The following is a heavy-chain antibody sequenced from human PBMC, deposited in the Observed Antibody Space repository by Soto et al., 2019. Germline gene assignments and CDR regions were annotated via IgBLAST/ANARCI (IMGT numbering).Heavy chain of an antibody. V-gene: IGHV1-18*01. D-gene: IGHD2-2*01. CDR1: GYTFTSYG. Sequence: ASVKVSCKASGYTFTSYGISWVRQAPGQGLEWMGWISAYNGNTNYAQKLQGRVTMTTDTSTSTAYMELRSLRSDDTAVYYCARDTTRYCSSTSCYRNFDYWAREPWSPSPQ. CDR2: ISAYNGNT. J-gene: IGHJ4*02. CDR3: ARDTTRYCSSTSCYRNFDY.